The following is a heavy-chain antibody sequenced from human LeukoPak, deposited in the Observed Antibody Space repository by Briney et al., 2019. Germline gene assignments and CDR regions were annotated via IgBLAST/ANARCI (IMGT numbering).Heavy chain of an antibody. Sequence: ASVKVSCKASGYTFTSYDINWVRQATGQGLEWMGWMNPNSGNTGYAQKFQGRVTITRNTSISTAYMELSSLRSEDTAVYYCARRKYYYDSSGYYQSDFDYWGQGTLVTVSS. J-gene: IGHJ4*02. CDR1: GYTFTSYD. CDR3: ARRKYYYDSSGYYQSDFDY. V-gene: IGHV1-8*03. CDR2: MNPNSGNT. D-gene: IGHD3-22*01.